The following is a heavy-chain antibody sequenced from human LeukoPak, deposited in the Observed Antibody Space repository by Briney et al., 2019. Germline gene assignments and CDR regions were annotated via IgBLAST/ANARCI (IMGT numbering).Heavy chain of an antibody. V-gene: IGHV4-59*04. CDR3: ARHGGHSSGWYGGDVYFDY. J-gene: IGHJ4*02. Sequence: PSETLSLTCTVSGGSISSYYWSWIRQPPGKGLEWIGYIYYSGSTYYNPSLKSRVTISVDTSKNQFSLKLSSVTAADTAVYYCARHGGHSSGWYGGDVYFDYWGQGTLVTVSS. CDR2: IYYSGST. D-gene: IGHD6-19*01. CDR1: GGSISSYY.